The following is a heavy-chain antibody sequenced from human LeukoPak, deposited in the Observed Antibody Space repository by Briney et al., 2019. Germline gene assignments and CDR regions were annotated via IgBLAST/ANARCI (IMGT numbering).Heavy chain of an antibody. Sequence: SETLSLTCTVSGGSISSHYWSWIRQPPGKGLECIGYIYYSGSTNYNPSLKSRVTISVDTSKTQFSLKLSSVTAADTAVYYFSRLPGPACGGIFLDNWGQGTLVAGFS. V-gene: IGHV4-59*11. CDR2: IYYSGST. CDR1: GGSISSHY. CDR3: SRLPGPACGGIFLDN. J-gene: IGHJ4*01. D-gene: IGHD2/OR15-2a*01.